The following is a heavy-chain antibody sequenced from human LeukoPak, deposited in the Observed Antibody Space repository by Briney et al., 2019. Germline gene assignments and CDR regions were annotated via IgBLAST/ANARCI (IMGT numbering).Heavy chain of an antibody. CDR2: IYPGDSDT. J-gene: IGHJ3*02. CDR1: GYSFSTYW. D-gene: IGHD6-19*01. CDR3: ARRGYRSGANAFDI. Sequence: GESLKISGKGSGYSFSTYWIGWVRQMPGKGLEWMGIIYPGDSDTRYSPSFQGQVTISADKSISTAYLQWSSLKASDTAMYYCARRGYRSGANAFDIWGQGTMVTVSS. V-gene: IGHV5-51*01.